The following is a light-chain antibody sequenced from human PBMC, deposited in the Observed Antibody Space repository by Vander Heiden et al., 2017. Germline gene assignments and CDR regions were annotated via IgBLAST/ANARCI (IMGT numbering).Light chain of an antibody. CDR3: QQYYSTLTWT. V-gene: IGKV4-1*01. Sequence: DIVMTQSPDSLAVPLGERATINCKSIQRVLYSSNNNNYLAWYQQKPGQPPNLLMYWESTSESGVPDRISGSGSGTDFTLPISSRQDEDVSVYYCQQYYSTLTWTFGQGTKVEIK. CDR2: WES. J-gene: IGKJ1*01. CDR1: QRVLYSSNNNNY.